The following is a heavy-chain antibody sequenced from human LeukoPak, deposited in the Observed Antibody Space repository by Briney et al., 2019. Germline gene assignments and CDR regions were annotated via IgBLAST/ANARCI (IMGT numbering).Heavy chain of an antibody. Sequence: SVKVSCKASGGTFSSYAISWVRQAPGQGLEWMGGIIPIFGTANYAQKLQGRVTMTTDTSTSTAYMELRSLISDDAAVYYCARVLRWNYVEDAFDIWGQGTMVTVSS. CDR3: ARVLRWNYVEDAFDI. V-gene: IGHV1-69*05. D-gene: IGHD1-7*01. J-gene: IGHJ3*02. CDR1: GGTFSSYA. CDR2: IIPIFGTA.